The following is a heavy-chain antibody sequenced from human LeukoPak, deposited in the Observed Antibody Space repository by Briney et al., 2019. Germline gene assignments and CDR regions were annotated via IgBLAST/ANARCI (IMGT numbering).Heavy chain of an antibody. J-gene: IGHJ6*03. V-gene: IGHV4-4*07. CDR2: IYTSGST. Sequence: PSETLSLTCTVSGGSISSYYWSWIRQPAGKGLERIGRIYTSGSTNYNPSLKCRVTMSVDTSKNQFSLKLSSVTAADTAVYYCARDTMTTIYYYYYMDVWGKGTTVTVSS. D-gene: IGHD4-17*01. CDR3: ARDTMTTIYYYYYMDV. CDR1: GGSISSYY.